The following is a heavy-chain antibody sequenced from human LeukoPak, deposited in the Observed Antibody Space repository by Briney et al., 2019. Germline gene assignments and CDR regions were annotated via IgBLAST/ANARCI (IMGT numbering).Heavy chain of an antibody. CDR2: IKQDGSEK. CDR3: ARGEYYYDSSGLYYFDY. D-gene: IGHD3-22*01. Sequence: GGSLRLSCAASGFTFSSYGMHWVRQAPGKGLEWVANIKQDGSEKYYVDSVKGRFTISRDNAKNSLYLQMNSLRAEDTAVYYRARGEYYYDSSGLYYFDYWGQGTLVTVSS. J-gene: IGHJ4*02. CDR1: GFTFSSYG. V-gene: IGHV3-7*01.